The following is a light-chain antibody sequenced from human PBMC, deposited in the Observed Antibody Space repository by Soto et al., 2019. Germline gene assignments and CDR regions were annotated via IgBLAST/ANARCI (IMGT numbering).Light chain of an antibody. CDR1: SSNIGAGYD. CDR2: GNS. J-gene: IGLJ1*01. V-gene: IGLV1-40*01. Sequence: QSVLTQPPSVSGAPGQRVTISCTGSSSNIGAGYDVHWYQQLPGTAPKLLIYGNSNRPSGVPDRFSGSKSGTSASLAITGLQAEDEADYYCQSYDSSLSGYDVFGTGTKLIVL. CDR3: QSYDSSLSGYDV.